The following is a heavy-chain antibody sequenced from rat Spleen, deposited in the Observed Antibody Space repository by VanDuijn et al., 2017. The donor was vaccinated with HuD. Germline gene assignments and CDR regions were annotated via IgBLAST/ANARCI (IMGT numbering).Heavy chain of an antibody. CDR3: TQASGSY. V-gene: IGHV5-27*01. CDR2: ISTGGGST. Sequence: EVQLVESDGGLVLPGRSLKLSCAASGFTFSDYAMAWVRQAPKKGLEWVAYISTGGGSTYYRDSVKGRFTISRDNAKSTLYLQMDSLRSEDTATYYCTQASGSYWGQGVMVTVSS. J-gene: IGHJ2*01. D-gene: IGHD4-1*01. CDR1: GFTFSDYA.